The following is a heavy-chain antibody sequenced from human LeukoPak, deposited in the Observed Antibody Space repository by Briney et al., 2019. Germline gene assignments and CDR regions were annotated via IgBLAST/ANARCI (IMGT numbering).Heavy chain of an antibody. CDR3: AKVNSSSWTIYYFDY. J-gene: IGHJ4*02. V-gene: IGHV3-11*01. Sequence: GGSLRLSCAASGFTFSDYYMNWIRQAPGKGLEWVSYISSSDTTIYYTDSVRGRFTISRDNAKNSLYLQMNSLRAEDTAVYYCAKVNSSSWTIYYFDYWGQGTLVTVSS. CDR1: GFTFSDYY. D-gene: IGHD6-13*01. CDR2: ISSSDTTI.